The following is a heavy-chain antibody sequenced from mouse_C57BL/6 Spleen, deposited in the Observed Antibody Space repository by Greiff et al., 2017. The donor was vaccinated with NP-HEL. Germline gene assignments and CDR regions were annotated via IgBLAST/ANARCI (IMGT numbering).Heavy chain of an antibody. V-gene: IGHV1-26*01. CDR2: INPNNGGT. Sequence: EVKLQQSGPELVKPGASVKISCKASGYTFTDYYMNWVKQSHGKSLEWIGDINPNNGGTSYIQKFKGKATLTVDKSSSTAYMELRSLTSADSAVYYCARYYYGSSYVDYYAMDYWGQGTSVTVSS. D-gene: IGHD1-1*01. CDR3: ARYYYGSSYVDYYAMDY. CDR1: GYTFTDYY. J-gene: IGHJ4*01.